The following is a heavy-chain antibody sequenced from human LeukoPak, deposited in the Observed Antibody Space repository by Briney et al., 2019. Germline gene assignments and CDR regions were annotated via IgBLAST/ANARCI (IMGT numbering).Heavy chain of an antibody. D-gene: IGHD2-2*01. CDR1: GGTFSSYA. J-gene: IGHJ4*02. Sequence: VASVKVSCKASGGTFSSYAISWVRQAPGQGLEWMGGIIPIFGTANYAQKFQGRVTITADESTSTAYMELSSLRSEDTAVYYRARIRYCSSTSCYAGSLDYWGQGTLVTVSS. V-gene: IGHV1-69*13. CDR2: IIPIFGTA. CDR3: ARIRYCSSTSCYAGSLDY.